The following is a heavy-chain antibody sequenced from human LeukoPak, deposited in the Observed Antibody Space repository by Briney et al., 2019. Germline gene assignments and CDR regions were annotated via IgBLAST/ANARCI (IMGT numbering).Heavy chain of an antibody. CDR1: GGSISSYY. Sequence: SETLSLTCTVSGGSISSYYWSWIRQPPGKGLEWIGYIYYSGCTNYNPSLKSRVTISVDTSKNQFSLKLSSVTAADTAVYYCARGAYGGNSALFDYWGQGTLVTVSP. V-gene: IGHV4-59*01. CDR2: IYYSGCT. D-gene: IGHD4-23*01. J-gene: IGHJ4*02. CDR3: ARGAYGGNSALFDY.